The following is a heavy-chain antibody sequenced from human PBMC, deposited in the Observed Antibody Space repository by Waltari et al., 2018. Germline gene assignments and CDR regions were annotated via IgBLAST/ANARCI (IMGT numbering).Heavy chain of an antibody. J-gene: IGHJ1*01. Sequence: EVQVLESGGGLVQPGGSLRLPCAASGFIFNDYSINWVRQAPGKGLEWVSGINGYGAKTYYADSVKGRFTLSRDNSRNTLSLQMNSLRAEDTAVYYCAKAHFYDTTGYIEHWGQGTLVTVSS. V-gene: IGHV3-23*01. CDR3: AKAHFYDTTGYIEH. CDR2: INGYGAKT. D-gene: IGHD3-22*01. CDR1: GFIFNDYS.